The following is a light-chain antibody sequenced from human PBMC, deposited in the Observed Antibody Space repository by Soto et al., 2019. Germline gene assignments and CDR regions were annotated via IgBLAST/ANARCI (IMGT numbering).Light chain of an antibody. CDR3: QQRNNWPPIT. J-gene: IGKJ5*01. Sequence: EIVLTQFPATLSLSPGEIAVLSCEASQSISNYLTWYKQKPGQPPRLLIYDTSNRAAGTPARFSGSGSGTDFTLTINSLEPEDFAVYYCQQRNNWPPITFGQGTRLEIK. CDR2: DTS. CDR1: QSISNY. V-gene: IGKV3-11*01.